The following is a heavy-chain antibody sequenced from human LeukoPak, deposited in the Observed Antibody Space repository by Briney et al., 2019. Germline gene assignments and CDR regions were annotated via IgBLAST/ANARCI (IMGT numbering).Heavy chain of an antibody. CDR3: AAEGGSGRLN. CDR2: IKEHGGEK. J-gene: IGHJ4*02. CDR1: GFSFSTYW. Sequence: GGSLRLSCAASGFSFSTYWMSWVRQAPGEGLECVANIKEHGGEKYYVDSVKGRFTISRDNAKNALYLQMNSLRVEDTAVYYWAAEGGSGRLNWGQGTLVTVSS. D-gene: IGHD3-10*01. V-gene: IGHV3-7*01.